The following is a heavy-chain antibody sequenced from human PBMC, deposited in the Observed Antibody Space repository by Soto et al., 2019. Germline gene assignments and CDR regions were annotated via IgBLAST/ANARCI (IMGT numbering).Heavy chain of an antibody. J-gene: IGHJ4*02. CDR2: IYYSGST. D-gene: IGHD1-7*01. V-gene: IGHV4-59*01. Sequence: PSETLSLTCTVSGGSISSSYWSWIRQPQGKGLEWIGYIYYSGSTNYNPSPKSRVTISVDTSKNQFSLKLSSVTAADTAVYYCARRYGTTFDYWGQGTLVTVSS. CDR1: GGSISSSY. CDR3: ARRYGTTFDY.